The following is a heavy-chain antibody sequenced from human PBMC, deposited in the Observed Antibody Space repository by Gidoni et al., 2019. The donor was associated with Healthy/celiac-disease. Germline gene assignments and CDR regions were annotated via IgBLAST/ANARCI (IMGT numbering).Heavy chain of an antibody. J-gene: IGHJ5*02. CDR3: ARAGWGSYLSSNWFDP. Sequence: QVQLVQSGDAVKKPGSSVTVSCKASGGTFSSYAISWVRQAPGQGLEWMGGIIPVFGTANYAQKFQGRVTITADESTSTAYMELSSLRSEDTAVYYCARAGWGSYLSSNWFDPWGQGTLVTVSS. CDR2: IIPVFGTA. D-gene: IGHD3-16*01. V-gene: IGHV1-69*01. CDR1: GGTFSSYA.